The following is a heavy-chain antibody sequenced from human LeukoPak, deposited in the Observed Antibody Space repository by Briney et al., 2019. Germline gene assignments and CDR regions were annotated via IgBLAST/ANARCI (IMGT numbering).Heavy chain of an antibody. V-gene: IGHV3-53*01. D-gene: IGHD2-2*01. Sequence: GGSLRLSCEGSGFTFSNYWMGWVRQAPGKGLEWVSIIYNIGTTKYTDSVKGRFTISRDNSKNTLYLQMNRLRADDTAVYYCARWYCTSTSCYYDYWGQGTLVTVSS. CDR2: IYNIGTT. J-gene: IGHJ4*02. CDR1: GFTFSNYW. CDR3: ARWYCTSTSCYYDY.